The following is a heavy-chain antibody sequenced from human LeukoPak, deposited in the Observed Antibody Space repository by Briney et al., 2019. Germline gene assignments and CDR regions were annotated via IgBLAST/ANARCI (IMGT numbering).Heavy chain of an antibody. J-gene: IGHJ4*02. Sequence: PGGSLRLSCAASGFTFSSYWMSWVRQAPAKGLEWVANIKQDGSEKYYVDSVKGRFTISRDNAKNSLYLQMNSLRAEDTAVYYCARLIRFLEWLSFDYWGQGTLVTVSS. V-gene: IGHV3-7*01. CDR1: GFTFSSYW. D-gene: IGHD3-3*01. CDR2: IKQDGSEK. CDR3: ARLIRFLEWLSFDY.